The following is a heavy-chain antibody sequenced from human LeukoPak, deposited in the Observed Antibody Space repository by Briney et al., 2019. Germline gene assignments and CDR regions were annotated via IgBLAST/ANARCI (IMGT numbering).Heavy chain of an antibody. V-gene: IGHV3-23*01. CDR1: GFTFSNYA. CDR2: ITGSGGGT. J-gene: IGHJ6*04. D-gene: IGHD2-15*01. CDR3: AGGYCSGGSCLSYYYGMDV. Sequence: GASLRLTCAASGFTFSNYAMSWVRQAPGKGLEWVSAITGSGGGTYYADSVKGRFTISRDNSKNTLYLQMNSLRAEDTAVYYCAGGYCSGGSCLSYYYGMDVWGKGTTVTVSS.